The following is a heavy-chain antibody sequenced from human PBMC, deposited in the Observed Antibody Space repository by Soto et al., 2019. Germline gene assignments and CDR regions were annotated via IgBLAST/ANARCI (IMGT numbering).Heavy chain of an antibody. V-gene: IGHV3-21*01. CDR2: ISSSSSYI. CDR3: ARDSLEGDNWFDP. Sequence: GGSLRLSCAASGFTFSSYSMNWARQAPGKGLEWVSSISSSSSYIYYADSVRGRFTISRDNAKNSLYLQMNSLRAEDTAVYYCARDSLEGDNWFDPWGQGTLVTVSS. D-gene: IGHD1-1*01. CDR1: GFTFSSYS. J-gene: IGHJ5*02.